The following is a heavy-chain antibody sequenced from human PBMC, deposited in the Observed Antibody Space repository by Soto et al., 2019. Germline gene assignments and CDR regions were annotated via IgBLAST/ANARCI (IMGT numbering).Heavy chain of an antibody. CDR2: IWYDGSNK. J-gene: IGHJ6*02. CDR3: ARDLLPYGDYYYYGMDV. V-gene: IGHV3-33*01. D-gene: IGHD4-17*01. Sequence: QVQLVESGGGVVQPGRSLRLSCAASGFTFSSYGMHWVRQAPGKGLEWVAVIWYDGSNKYYADSVKGRFTISRDNSKNTLYLPMNSLRAEDTAVYYCARDLLPYGDYYYYGMDVWGQGTTVTVSS. CDR1: GFTFSSYG.